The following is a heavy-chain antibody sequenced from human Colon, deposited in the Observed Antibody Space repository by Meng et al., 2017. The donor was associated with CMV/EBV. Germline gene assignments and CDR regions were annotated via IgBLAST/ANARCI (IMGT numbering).Heavy chain of an antibody. D-gene: IGHD6-19*01. V-gene: IGHV4-39*07. J-gene: IGHJ4*02. CDR3: VRGGGIGVADY. CDR2: IHSSGTT. Sequence: GSLRLSCIISGASISSTDYWGWIRQPPGKGLEWIGNIHSSGTTYYNPSLKSRVTISVATSKNQVSLKVNSVTAADTAMYYCVRGGGIGVADYWGQGTLVTVSS. CDR1: GASISSTDY.